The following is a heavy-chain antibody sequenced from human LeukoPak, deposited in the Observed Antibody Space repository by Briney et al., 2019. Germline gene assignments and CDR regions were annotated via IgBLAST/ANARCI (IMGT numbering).Heavy chain of an antibody. CDR1: GGSISSGDYY. D-gene: IGHD3-10*01. V-gene: IGHV4-30-4*02. Sequence: SETLSLTCTVSGGSISSGDYYWSWIRPPPGKGLEWIGYIYYSGNTYYNPSLKSRVTISVDTSKNQFSLKLSSVTAADTAVYYCASTMVRGVIGVFDYWGQGTLVTVSS. J-gene: IGHJ4*02. CDR2: IYYSGNT. CDR3: ASTMVRGVIGVFDY.